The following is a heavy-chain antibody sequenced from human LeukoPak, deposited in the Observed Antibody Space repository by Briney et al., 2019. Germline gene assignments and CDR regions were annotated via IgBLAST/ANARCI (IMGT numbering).Heavy chain of an antibody. CDR2: FRASDTST. Sequence: GGSLRLSCAASGFTFSNYDMNWVRQAPGKGLEWVSTFRASDTSTYYADSVRGRFTISRDISKNTLYLQMNSLRAEDTAVYYCARELGYSYGYAFDIWGQGTMVTVSS. D-gene: IGHD5-18*01. CDR1: GFTFSNYD. CDR3: ARELGYSYGYAFDI. J-gene: IGHJ3*02. V-gene: IGHV3-23*01.